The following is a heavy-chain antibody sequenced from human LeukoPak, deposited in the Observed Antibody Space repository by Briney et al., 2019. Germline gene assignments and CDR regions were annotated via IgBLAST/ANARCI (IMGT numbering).Heavy chain of an antibody. Sequence: SETLSLTCAVYGGSFSGYYWSWVRQPPGKGLEWIGEINHSGSTNYNPSLKSRVTISVDTSKNQFSLKLSSVTAADTAVYYCARLSGLGAFDPWGQGTLVTVSS. J-gene: IGHJ5*02. CDR1: GGSFSGYY. CDR3: ARLSGLGAFDP. CDR2: INHSGST. D-gene: IGHD3/OR15-3a*01. V-gene: IGHV4-34*01.